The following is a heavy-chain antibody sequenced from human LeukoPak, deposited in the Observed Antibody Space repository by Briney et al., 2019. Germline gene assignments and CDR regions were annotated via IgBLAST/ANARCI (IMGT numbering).Heavy chain of an antibody. CDR2: ISTGDEI. V-gene: IGHV3-53*01. CDR3: ATSQGPGNHWFDP. J-gene: IGHJ5*02. CDR1: GFTVTSNS. Sequence: GGSLRLSCAASGFTVTSNSMNWVRQAPGQGLEWVSVISTGDEIHYAESVRGRFTISRDSSSNTLSLHMNSLRVEDTAIYYCATSQGPGNHWFDPWGQGTLVTVSS.